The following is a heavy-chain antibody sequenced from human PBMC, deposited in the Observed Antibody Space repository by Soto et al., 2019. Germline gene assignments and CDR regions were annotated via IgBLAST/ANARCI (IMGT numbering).Heavy chain of an antibody. J-gene: IGHJ4*02. CDR2: IIPIFGTE. CDR3: ADYYDSSGYYRY. Sequence: SVKVSCKASGGTFSSYAISWVRQAPGKGLEWMGGIIPIFGTENYAQKFQGRVTITADKSTSTAYMELSSLRSEDTAVYYCADYYDSSGYYRYWGQGTLVTVSS. D-gene: IGHD3-22*01. CDR1: GGTFSSYA. V-gene: IGHV1-69*06.